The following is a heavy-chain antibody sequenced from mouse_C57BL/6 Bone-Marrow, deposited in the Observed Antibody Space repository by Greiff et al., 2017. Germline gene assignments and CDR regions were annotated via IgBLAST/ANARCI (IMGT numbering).Heavy chain of an antibody. CDR2: IYPRDGST. CDR1: GYSFTDHT. J-gene: IGHJ4*01. V-gene: IGHV1-78*01. CDR3: AREGYYYAMDY. Sequence: VQLQQSDAVLVKPGASVKISCKVSGYSFTDHTIHWLKQRPEQGLEWIGYIYPRDGSTKYHEKFKSKATLTADKSSSTAYIQLNSLTSEDSAVYVCAREGYYYAMDYWGQGTSVTVSS.